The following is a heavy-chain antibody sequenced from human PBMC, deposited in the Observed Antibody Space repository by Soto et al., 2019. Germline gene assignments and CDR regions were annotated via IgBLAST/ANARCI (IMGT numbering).Heavy chain of an antibody. V-gene: IGHV4-30-4*01. CDR3: ARGRYCLTGRCFPNWFDS. Sequence: SETLSLTCSVSGDSIYTVDYFWAWIRQPPGQALEYIGYIYKSATTYYNPSFESRVAISLDTSKSQFSLNVTSVTAADTAVYFCARGRYCLTGRCFPNWFDSWGQGTLVTVSS. CDR1: GDSIYTVDYF. CDR2: IYKSATT. D-gene: IGHD2-15*01. J-gene: IGHJ5*01.